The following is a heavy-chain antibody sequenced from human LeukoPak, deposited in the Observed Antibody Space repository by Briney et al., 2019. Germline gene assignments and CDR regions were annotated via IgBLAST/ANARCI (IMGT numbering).Heavy chain of an antibody. J-gene: IGHJ4*02. CDR1: GGSISSGGYY. V-gene: IGHV4-31*03. CDR2: IYYSGST. Sequence: SETLSLTCTVSGGSISSGGYYWSWIRQHPGKGLEWIGYIYYSGSTYYNPSLKSRVTISVDTFKNQFSLKLSSVTAADTAVYYCAREQDGYYFDYWGRGTLVTVSS. D-gene: IGHD2-15*01. CDR3: AREQDGYYFDY.